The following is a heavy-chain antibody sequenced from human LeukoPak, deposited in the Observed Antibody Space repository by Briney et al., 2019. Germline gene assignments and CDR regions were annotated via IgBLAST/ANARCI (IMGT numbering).Heavy chain of an antibody. CDR1: GYSISSDYY. CDR3: ARIEYSSSCDY. CDR2: IYHSGST. V-gene: IGHV4-38-2*02. D-gene: IGHD6-6*01. Sequence: PSETLSLTCTVSGYSISSDYYWGWVRQPPGKGLEWIGSIYHSGSTNYNPSLKSRVTISVDTSKNQFSLKLSSVTAADTAVYYCARIEYSSSCDYWGQGTLVTVSS. J-gene: IGHJ4*02.